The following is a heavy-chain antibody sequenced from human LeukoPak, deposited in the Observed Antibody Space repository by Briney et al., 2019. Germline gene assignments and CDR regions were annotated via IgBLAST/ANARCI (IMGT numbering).Heavy chain of an antibody. CDR2: IYYNGST. J-gene: IGHJ4*02. D-gene: IGHD5-24*01. CDR1: GGSISSSSYY. Sequence: SETLSLTCTVSGGSISSSSYYWGWIRQPPGKGLEWIGSIYYNGSTYYNPSLKSRVTISVDTSKNQFSLKLSSVTAADTAVYYCARLSMATGADYWGQGTLVTVSS. V-gene: IGHV4-39*07. CDR3: ARLSMATGADY.